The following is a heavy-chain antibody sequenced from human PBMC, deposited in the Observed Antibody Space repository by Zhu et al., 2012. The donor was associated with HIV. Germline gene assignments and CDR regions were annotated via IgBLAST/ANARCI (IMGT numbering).Heavy chain of an antibody. J-gene: IGHJ4*02. D-gene: IGHD6-19*01. CDR1: GGSFSGYY. CDR2: INHSGST. V-gene: IGHV4-34*01. Sequence: QVQLQQWGAGLLKPSETLSLTCAVYGGSFSGYYWSWIRQPPGKGLEWIGEINHSGSTNYNPSLKSRVTISVDTSKNQFSLKLSSVTAADTAVYYCARHLAVAGTSCFDYWGQGNPGHRLL. CDR3: ARHLAVAGTSCFDY.